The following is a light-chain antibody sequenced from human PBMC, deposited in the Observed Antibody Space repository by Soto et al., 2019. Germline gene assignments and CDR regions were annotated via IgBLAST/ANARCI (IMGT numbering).Light chain of an antibody. CDR3: QPYNNLHPVSP. CDR1: QSVSSN. CDR2: GAS. Sequence: EIVMTQSPATLSVSPGERATLSCRASQSVSSNLAWYQQKPGQAPRLLIYGASTRATGVPARFSGSGSGTEFTLTISSLQSEDFAVYYCQPYNNLHPVSPFGQGTNVDIK. V-gene: IGKV3-15*01. J-gene: IGKJ1*01.